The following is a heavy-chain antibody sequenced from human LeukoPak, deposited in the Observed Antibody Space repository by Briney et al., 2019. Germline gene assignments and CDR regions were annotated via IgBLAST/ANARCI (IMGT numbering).Heavy chain of an antibody. Sequence: SGTSLRLSCAASGFTFISYAIHWVRQAPGKGLEWVAVISFHGTDSFYADSVKGRFTISRDNSKNTLYLQMNSLRAEDTAVYYCARLHVIAFDYWGQGTLVTVSS. J-gene: IGHJ4*02. V-gene: IGHV3-30*04. CDR3: ARLHVIAFDY. D-gene: IGHD3-22*01. CDR1: GFTFISYA. CDR2: ISFHGTDS.